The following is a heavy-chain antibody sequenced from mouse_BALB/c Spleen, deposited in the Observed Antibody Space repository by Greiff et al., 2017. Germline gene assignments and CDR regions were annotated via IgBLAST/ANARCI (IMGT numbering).Heavy chain of an antibody. J-gene: IGHJ4*01. CDR1: GFTFSSYT. CDR2: ISSGGSYT. V-gene: IGHV5-6-4*01. CDR3: TRVYGNYDLFYAMDY. Sequence: EVKLMESGGGLVKPGGSLKLSCAASGFTFSSYTMSWVRQTPEKRLEWVATISSGGSYTYYPDSVKGRFTISRDNAKNTLYLQMSSLKSEDTAMYYCTRVYGNYDLFYAMDYWGQGTSVTVSS. D-gene: IGHD2-1*01.